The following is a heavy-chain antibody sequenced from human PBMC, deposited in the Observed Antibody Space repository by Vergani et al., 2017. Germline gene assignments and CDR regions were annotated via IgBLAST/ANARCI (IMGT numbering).Heavy chain of an antibody. D-gene: IGHD7-27*01. CDR2: IKSQIDGGTT. J-gene: IGHJ4*02. CDR3: TTLSPNWAHW. CDR1: GFSFSNAW. V-gene: IGHV3-15*01. Sequence: DVQLLQSGGDLVQPGGSLRLSCAASGFSFSNAWMTWVRQGPGKGLEWVGRIKSQIDGGTTDYAAPVKGRFTISRDDSTNMLYLHMNSLKTEDTAVYYCTTLSPNWAHWWGQGTLVNVSS.